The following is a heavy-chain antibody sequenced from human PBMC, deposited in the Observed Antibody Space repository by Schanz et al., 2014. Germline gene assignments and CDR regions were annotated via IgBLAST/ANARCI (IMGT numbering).Heavy chain of an antibody. V-gene: IGHV3-72*01. CDR1: GITFSGYS. CDR2: SRNKGHSYTS. Sequence: EVQLVESGGGLVQPGGSLRLSCAASGITFSGYSMNWVRQAPGKGLEWVGHSRNKGHSYTSEYAASVKGRFTISRDESERSLYLQMDSLKTEDTAVYYCARRNFYDKSAAFDYWGQGSLVTVSS. J-gene: IGHJ4*02. D-gene: IGHD3-9*01. CDR3: ARRNFYDKSAAFDY.